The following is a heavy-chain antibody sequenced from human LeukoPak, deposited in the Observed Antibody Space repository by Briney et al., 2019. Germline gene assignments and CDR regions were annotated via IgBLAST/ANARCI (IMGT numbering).Heavy chain of an antibody. CDR2: INTDGSDT. Sequence: PGGSLRLSCAASGFTFSSYWVHWVRQAPGKGLVWVSRINTDGSDTRYADSVKGRFTISRDNAKNTLSLQMNSLRAEDTAVYYCARGVVANAFDIWGQGTMVTVSS. J-gene: IGHJ3*02. CDR1: GFTFSSYW. V-gene: IGHV3-74*01. CDR3: ARGVVANAFDI. D-gene: IGHD3-22*01.